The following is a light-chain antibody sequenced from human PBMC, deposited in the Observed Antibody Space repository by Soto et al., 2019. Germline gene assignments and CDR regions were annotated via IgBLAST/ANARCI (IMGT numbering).Light chain of an antibody. V-gene: IGKV3-20*01. CDR2: GAS. CDR3: QQYGSSPPLT. Sequence: EFVLTQSPGTLSLSPGERATLSCRASQSVSSSFLAWYQQKPGQAPRILIYGASTRATGIPYRFSGSGSGTDFTLTISRLEPEDFVVYYCQQYGSSPPLTFGGGTKVEIK. J-gene: IGKJ4*01. CDR1: QSVSSSF.